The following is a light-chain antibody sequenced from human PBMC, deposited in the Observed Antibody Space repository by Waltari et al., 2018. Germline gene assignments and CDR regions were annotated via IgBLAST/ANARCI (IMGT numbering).Light chain of an antibody. CDR3: QQYYSTPNT. Sequence: DIVMTQSPDSLAVSLGERATINCKSSQSVFHTNNKNYLAWYQQKPGQPPKLLIYWASTRESGVPDRFSDSGSGTDFTLAISSLQAEDVAVYYCQQYYSTPNTFGQGTKVEIK. CDR1: QSVFHTNNKNY. J-gene: IGKJ2*01. CDR2: WAS. V-gene: IGKV4-1*01.